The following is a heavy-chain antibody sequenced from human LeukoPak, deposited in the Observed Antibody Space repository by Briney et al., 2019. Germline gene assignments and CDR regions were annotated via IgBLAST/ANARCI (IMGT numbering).Heavy chain of an antibody. CDR1: GGSISSSSYY. J-gene: IGHJ6*03. CDR3: ARATIRFYYYYMDV. Sequence: SQTLSLTCTVSGGSISSSSYYWGWIRQPPGKGLEWIGSIYYSGSTYYNPSLKSRVTISVDTSKNQFSLKLSSVTAADTAVYYCARATIRFYYYYMDVWGKGTTVTVSS. D-gene: IGHD5-12*01. CDR2: IYYSGST. V-gene: IGHV4-39*01.